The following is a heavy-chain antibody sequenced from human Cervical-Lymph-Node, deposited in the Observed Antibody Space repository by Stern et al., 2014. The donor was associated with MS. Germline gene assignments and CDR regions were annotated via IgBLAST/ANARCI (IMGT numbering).Heavy chain of an antibody. CDR3: ARDRRAFLDY. D-gene: IGHD2/OR15-2a*01. CDR1: GCRFGTSW. J-gene: IGHJ4*02. CDR2: IRQDGYDK. Sequence: EVQLVESGGGLGEPGGSLGLSCVAAGCRFGTSWMSWVRQPPGRGLEWVANIRQDGYDKFYVDSVKGRFTISRDNARNSLYLQMNSLTVADTAVYYCARDRRAFLDYWGQGTHVAVSS. V-gene: IGHV3-7*01.